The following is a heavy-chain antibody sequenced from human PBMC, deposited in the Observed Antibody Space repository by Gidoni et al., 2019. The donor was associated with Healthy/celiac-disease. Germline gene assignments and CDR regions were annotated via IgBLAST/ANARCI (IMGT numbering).Heavy chain of an antibody. CDR2: IIPIFGTA. V-gene: IGHV1-69*01. D-gene: IGHD2-2*01. CDR1: GGPFSSYS. Sequence: QVQLVQSGAEVKKPGSSVKVSCKASGGPFSSYSISRGRQAPGQGPEWMGGIIPIFGTANYAQKFQGRVTITADESTSTAYMELSSLRSEDTAVYYCARGPRGDIVVVPAAMNYYYGMDVWGQGTTVTVSS. CDR3: ARGPRGDIVVVPAAMNYYYGMDV. J-gene: IGHJ6*02.